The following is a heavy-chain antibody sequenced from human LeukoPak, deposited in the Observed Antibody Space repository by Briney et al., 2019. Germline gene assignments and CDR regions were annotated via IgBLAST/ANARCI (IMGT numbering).Heavy chain of an antibody. J-gene: IGHJ3*02. Sequence: SETLSLTCAVSGYSISSGYYWGWIRQPPGKGLEWIGSIYHSGSTYYNPSLKSRVTISVDTSKNQFSLKLSSVTAADTAVYYCARGSGIAVAAPGDAFDIWGQGTMVTVSS. V-gene: IGHV4-38-2*01. CDR3: ARGSGIAVAAPGDAFDI. D-gene: IGHD6-19*01. CDR1: GYSISSGYY. CDR2: IYHSGST.